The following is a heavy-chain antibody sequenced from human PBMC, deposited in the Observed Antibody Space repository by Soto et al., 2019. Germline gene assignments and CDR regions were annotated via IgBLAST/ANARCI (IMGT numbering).Heavy chain of an antibody. D-gene: IGHD3-10*01. V-gene: IGHV3-15*07. CDR1: GFTFSNAW. CDR3: TTDRMGFGELAYYYGMDV. CDR2: IKSKTDGGTT. J-gene: IGHJ6*02. Sequence: GGSLRLSCAASGFTFSNAWMHWVRQAPGKGLEWVGRIKSKTDGGTTDYAAPVKGRFTISRDDSKNTLYLQMNSLKTEDTAVYYCTTDRMGFGELAYYYGMDVWGQGTTVTVSS.